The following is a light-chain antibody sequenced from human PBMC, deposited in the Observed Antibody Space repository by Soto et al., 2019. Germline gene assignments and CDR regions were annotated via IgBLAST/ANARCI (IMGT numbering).Light chain of an antibody. Sequence: IVMTQPPATLSVSPGESATLSCRASQSVTTNLAWYQQKPGQAPRLLIYGASTRATGFPARFSGSGSETEFTLTISRLQSEDFAFYYCQQYNNWPPTWTFGQGTKVDI. J-gene: IGKJ1*01. CDR2: GAS. CDR3: QQYNNWPPTWT. V-gene: IGKV3-15*01. CDR1: QSVTTN.